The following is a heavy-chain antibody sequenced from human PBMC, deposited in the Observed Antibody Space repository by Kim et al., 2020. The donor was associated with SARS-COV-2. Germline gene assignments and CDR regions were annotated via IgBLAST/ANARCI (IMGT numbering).Heavy chain of an antibody. CDR2: ISSNGGST. CDR3: VKGGGYCSGGSCYSSAALHY. CDR1: GFTFSSYA. V-gene: IGHV3-64D*06. D-gene: IGHD2-15*01. J-gene: IGHJ4*02. Sequence: GGSLRLSCSASGFTFSSYAMHWVRQAPGKGLEYVSAISSNGGSTYYADSVKGRFTISRDNSKNTPYLQMSSLRAEDTAVYYCVKGGGYCSGGSCYSSAALHYWGQGTLVTVSS.